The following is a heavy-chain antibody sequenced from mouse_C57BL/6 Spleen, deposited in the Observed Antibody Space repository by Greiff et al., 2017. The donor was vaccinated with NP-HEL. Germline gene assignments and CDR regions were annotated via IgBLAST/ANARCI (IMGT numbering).Heavy chain of an antibody. CDR2: IYPSDSET. J-gene: IGHJ2*01. CDR3: ARERINWDYFDY. CDR1: GYTFTSYW. D-gene: IGHD4-1*01. Sequence: VQLQQPGAELVRPGSSVKLSCKASGYTFTSYWMDWVKQRPGQGLEWIGNIYPSDSETHYNQKFKDKATLTVDKSSSTAYMQLSSLTSEDSAVYYCARERINWDYFDYWGQGTTLTVSS. V-gene: IGHV1-61*01.